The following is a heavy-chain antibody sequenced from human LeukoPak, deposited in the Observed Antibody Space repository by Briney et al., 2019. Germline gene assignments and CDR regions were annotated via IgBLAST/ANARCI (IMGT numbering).Heavy chain of an antibody. Sequence: GGSLRLSCAASGFTFSSYGMSWVRQAPGKGLEWVSAISGSGVSTYYTDSVKGRFTISRDNSKNTLYLQMNSLRAEDTAVYYCARDLWVLRITMIVGAFDIWGQGTMVTVSS. J-gene: IGHJ3*02. CDR3: ARDLWVLRITMIVGAFDI. D-gene: IGHD3-22*01. CDR2: ISGSGVST. CDR1: GFTFSSYG. V-gene: IGHV3-23*01.